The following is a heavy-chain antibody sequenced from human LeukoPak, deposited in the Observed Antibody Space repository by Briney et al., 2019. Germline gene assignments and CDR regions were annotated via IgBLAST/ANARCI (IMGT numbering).Heavy chain of an antibody. V-gene: IGHV4-4*02. CDR2: IYHSGST. CDR3: ARVDGSCSGGSCPSGNWFDP. Sequence: SETLSLTCAVSGGSISSSNWWSWVRQPPGKGLEWIGEIYHSGSTNYNPSLKSRVTISVDKSKNQFSLKLNSVTAADTAVYYCARVDGSCSGGSCPSGNWFDPWGQGTLVTVSS. J-gene: IGHJ5*02. D-gene: IGHD2-15*01. CDR1: GGSISSSNW.